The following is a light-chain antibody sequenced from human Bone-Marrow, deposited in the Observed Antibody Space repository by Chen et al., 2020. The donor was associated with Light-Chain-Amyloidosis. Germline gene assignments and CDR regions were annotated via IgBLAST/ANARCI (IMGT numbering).Light chain of an antibody. CDR1: SGSIATNY. CDR2: EDD. CDR3: QSYQGSNQAV. Sequence: NFMLTQPHSVAESPGMTVLISFTRSSGSIATNYVQWYQQRPGSSPTTVIYEDDQRRSGVTHRLSGCIDTSSNSASPISWGRTTEDAADYYRQSYQGSNQAVFGGGTKLTVL. J-gene: IGLJ3*02. V-gene: IGLV6-57*01.